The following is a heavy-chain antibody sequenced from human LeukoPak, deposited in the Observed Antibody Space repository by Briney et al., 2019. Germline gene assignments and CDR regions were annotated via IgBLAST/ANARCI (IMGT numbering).Heavy chain of an antibody. D-gene: IGHD6-19*01. V-gene: IGHV3-23*01. Sequence: PGGSLRLSCAASGFTFSSYAMSWVRQAPGKGLEWVSAISGSGGSTYYADSAKGRFTISIDNANNTLYLQMNSLGAEDTAVYYCAKGGPSGWNWFAPWGQGTLVTVSS. J-gene: IGHJ5*02. CDR1: GFTFSSYA. CDR2: ISGSGGST. CDR3: AKGGPSGWNWFAP.